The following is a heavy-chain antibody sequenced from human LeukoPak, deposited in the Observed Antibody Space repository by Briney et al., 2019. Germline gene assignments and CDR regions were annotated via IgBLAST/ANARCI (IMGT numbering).Heavy chain of an antibody. J-gene: IGHJ4*02. V-gene: IGHV3-7*01. D-gene: IGHD5-18*01. CDR1: GFTFSTSW. CDR2: IKQDGSEK. Sequence: GGSLRLSCVGSGFTFSTSWMNWVRQAPGKGLEWVANIKQDGSEKYYVDSVKGRFTISRDNARNSLYLQMNSLRAEDTAVYYRTKHTYGKPFDYWGQGTLVTVSS. CDR3: TKHTYGKPFDY.